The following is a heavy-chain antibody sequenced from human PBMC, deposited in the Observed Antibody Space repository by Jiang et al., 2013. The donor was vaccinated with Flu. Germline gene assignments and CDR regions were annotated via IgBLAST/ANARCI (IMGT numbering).Heavy chain of an antibody. CDR3: ARFGAVAGIQSFKDY. D-gene: IGHD6-19*01. Sequence: GAEVKKPGASVKVSCKASGYTFTSYAMHWVRQAPGQRLEWMGWINAGNGNTKYSQKFQGRVTITRDTSASTAYMELSSLRSEDTAVYYCARFGAVAGIQSFKDYWGQGTLVTVSS. CDR2: INAGNGNT. CDR1: GYTFTSYA. J-gene: IGHJ4*02. V-gene: IGHV1-3*01.